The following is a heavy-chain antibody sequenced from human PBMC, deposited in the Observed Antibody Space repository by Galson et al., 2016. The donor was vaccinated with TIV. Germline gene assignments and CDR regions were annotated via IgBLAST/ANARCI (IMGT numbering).Heavy chain of an antibody. J-gene: IGHJ3*01. CDR2: IFPNDSDI. CDR1: GYNFRSYW. CDR3: ARMSLLGALDV. D-gene: IGHD3-16*01. Sequence: QSGAEVKKPGESLKISCKDSGYNFRSYWIAWVRQMPGKGFEWLGIIFPNDSDIRYSPYFRGLVTMSADKSTSTAYLQCSSLKASDTATYYCARMSLLGALDVWGQGTMVIVSS. V-gene: IGHV5-51*03.